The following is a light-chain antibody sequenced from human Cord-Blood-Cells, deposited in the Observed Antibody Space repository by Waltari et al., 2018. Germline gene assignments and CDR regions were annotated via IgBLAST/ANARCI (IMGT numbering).Light chain of an antibody. CDR1: QSISSW. CDR3: QQYNSYPLT. V-gene: IGKV1-5*03. J-gene: IGKJ3*01. Sequence: DIQMTQSPSTLSASVGARFTITCRASQSISSWLAWYQQKPGKAPKLLIYKASSLESGVPSRFSGSGSGTEFTLTISSLQPDDFATYYCQQYNSYPLTFGPGTKVDIK. CDR2: KAS.